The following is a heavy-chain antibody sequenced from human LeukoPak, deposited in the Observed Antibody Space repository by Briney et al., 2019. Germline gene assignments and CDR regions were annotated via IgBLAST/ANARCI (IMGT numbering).Heavy chain of an antibody. CDR3: AAGLNDYGDYDLDY. Sequence: SETLSLTCAVSGGSISSSNWWSWVRQPPGKGLEWIGEIYHSGSTNYSPSLKSRVTISVDKSKNQFSLKLSSVTAADTAVYYCAAGLNDYGDYDLDYWGQGTLVTVSS. CDR1: GGSISSSNW. J-gene: IGHJ4*02. D-gene: IGHD4-17*01. V-gene: IGHV4-4*02. CDR2: IYHSGST.